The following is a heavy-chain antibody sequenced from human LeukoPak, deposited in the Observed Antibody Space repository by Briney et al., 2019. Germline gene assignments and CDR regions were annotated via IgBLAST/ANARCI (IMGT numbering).Heavy chain of an antibody. CDR3: ANEIRPNDY. V-gene: IGHV3-23*01. CDR1: GFTFSSSA. J-gene: IGHJ4*02. D-gene: IGHD4-17*01. CDR2: ISASGGST. Sequence: AGGSLRLSCAASGFTFSSSAMSWVRQVPGKGLEWASGISASGGSTSYADSVRGRFTISRDNSKNTLYLQMNSLRAEDTAVYYCANEIRPNDYWGQGTQVTVSS.